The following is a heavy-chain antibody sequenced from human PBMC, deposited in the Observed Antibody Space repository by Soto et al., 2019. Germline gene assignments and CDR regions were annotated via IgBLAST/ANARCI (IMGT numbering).Heavy chain of an antibody. V-gene: IGHV4-39*07. J-gene: IGHJ6*03. CDR3: AGLDGYYHYIDV. CDR1: GCSSMISSYY. Sequence: SETLSLTCDVSGCSSMISSYYCGWIRQPPGKGLEWIGSMYYSGSTYYNPSLKSRVTISVATSKTQFSLKLSSVTAADTAVYYCAGLDGYYHYIDVWGKGTTVTVSS. CDR2: MYYSGST. D-gene: IGHD6-13*01.